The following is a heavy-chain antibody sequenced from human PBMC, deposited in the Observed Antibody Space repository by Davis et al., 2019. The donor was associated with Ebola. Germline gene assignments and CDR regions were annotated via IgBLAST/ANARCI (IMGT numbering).Heavy chain of an antibody. J-gene: IGHJ4*02. CDR1: GGTFSSYA. CDR2: IIPILGIA. V-gene: IGHV1-69*04. Sequence: AASVKVSCKASGGTFSSYAISWVRQAPGQGLECMGRIIPILGIANYAQKFQGRVTITADKSTSTAYMELSSLRSEDTAVYYCATPTVVTVYWGQGTLVTVSS. CDR3: ATPTVVTVY. D-gene: IGHD4-23*01.